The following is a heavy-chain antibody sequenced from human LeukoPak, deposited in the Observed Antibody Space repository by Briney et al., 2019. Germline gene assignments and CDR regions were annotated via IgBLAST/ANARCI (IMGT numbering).Heavy chain of an antibody. CDR3: ATDQSSDGYNSFDY. CDR1: GYTFTGYY. Sequence: ASVKVACKASGYTFTGYYMHWVRQAPGQGLEWMGWINPNSGGTSYAQKFQGRVTMTRDTSISTAYMELSRLRSDDTAVYYCATDQSSDGYNSFDYWGQGTLVTVSS. CDR2: INPNSGGT. D-gene: IGHD5-24*01. V-gene: IGHV1-2*02. J-gene: IGHJ4*02.